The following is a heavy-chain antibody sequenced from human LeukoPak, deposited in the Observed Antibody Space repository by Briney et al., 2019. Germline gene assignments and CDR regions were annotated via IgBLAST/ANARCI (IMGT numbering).Heavy chain of an antibody. CDR3: AREYSSSWYTYYYYGMDV. CDR2: FDPEDGET. D-gene: IGHD6-13*01. J-gene: IGHJ6*02. CDR1: GYTLTELS. V-gene: IGHV1-24*01. Sequence: ASVKVSCKVSGYTLTELSMHWVRQAPGKGLEWMGGFDPEDGETIYAQKFQGRVTMTEDTSTDTAYMELSSLRSEDTAVYYCAREYSSSWYTYYYYGMDVWGQGTTVTVSS.